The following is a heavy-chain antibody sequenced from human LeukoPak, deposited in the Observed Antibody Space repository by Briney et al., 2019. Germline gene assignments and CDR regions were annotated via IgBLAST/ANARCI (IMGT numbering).Heavy chain of an antibody. D-gene: IGHD5-18*01. V-gene: IGHV1-69*05. Sequence: SVKVSCKASGGTFSSYAISWVRQAPGQGLEWMGRIIPIFGTANYAQKFQGRVTITTDESTSTAYMELSSLRSEDTAVYYCARFRYSYASPMAGYDTFDIWGQGTMVTVSS. CDR2: IIPIFGTA. J-gene: IGHJ3*02. CDR1: GGTFSSYA. CDR3: ARFRYSYASPMAGYDTFDI.